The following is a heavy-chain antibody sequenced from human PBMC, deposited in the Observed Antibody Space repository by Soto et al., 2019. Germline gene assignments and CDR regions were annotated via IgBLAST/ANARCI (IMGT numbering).Heavy chain of an antibody. Sequence: QVQLVESGGGVVQPGTSLRLACAASGFTLSNIGMQWVRQAPGKGREGVAVISAGGNTKYYADSVKGRFTISRDNSKNTLFPQMNSLRTEDTALYYCAKESGGERYAAYFDLWGQGTLVTVSA. V-gene: IGHV3-30*18. CDR1: GFTLSNIG. CDR3: AKESGGERYAAYFDL. J-gene: IGHJ4*02. D-gene: IGHD2-21*01. CDR2: ISAGGNTK.